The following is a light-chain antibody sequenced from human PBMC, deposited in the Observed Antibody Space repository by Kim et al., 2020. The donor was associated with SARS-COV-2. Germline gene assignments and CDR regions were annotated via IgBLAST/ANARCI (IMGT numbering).Light chain of an antibody. J-gene: IGKJ4*01. Sequence: EIVLTQSPDTLSLSPGERATLSCRASQTVISNYLAWYQQKPGQAPRLLIYGASSRATGIPDRFSGSGSGTDFTLTISSLEPEDFAVYNCQQYGSSPLTFGGGTKLEI. V-gene: IGKV3-20*01. CDR2: GAS. CDR1: QTVISNY. CDR3: QQYGSSPLT.